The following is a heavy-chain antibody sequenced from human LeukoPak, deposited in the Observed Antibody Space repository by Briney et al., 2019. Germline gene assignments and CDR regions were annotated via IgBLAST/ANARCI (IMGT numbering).Heavy chain of an antibody. J-gene: IGHJ4*02. CDR1: GGSFSGYY. Sequence: SETLSLTCAVYGGSFSGYYWSWIRQPPGKGLEWIGEINHSGSTNYNPSLKSRATISVDTSKNQFSLKLSSVTAADTAVYYCARGVVGWSNCALDCWGQGTLVTVSS. D-gene: IGHD1-1*01. CDR2: INHSGST. CDR3: ARGVVGWSNCALDC. V-gene: IGHV4-34*01.